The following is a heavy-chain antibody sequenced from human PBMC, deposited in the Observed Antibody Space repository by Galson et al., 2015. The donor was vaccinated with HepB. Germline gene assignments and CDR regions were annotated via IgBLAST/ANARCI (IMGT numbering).Heavy chain of an antibody. V-gene: IGHV3-30-3*01. CDR1: GFTFSSYA. CDR2: ISYDGSNK. Sequence: SLRLSCAASGFTFSSYAMHWVRQAPGKGLEWVAVISYDGSNKYYADSVKGRFTISRDNSKNTLYLQMNSLRAEGTAVYYCAREGIVATGGILNYWGQGTLVTVSS. J-gene: IGHJ4*02. D-gene: IGHD5-12*01. CDR3: AREGIVATGGILNY.